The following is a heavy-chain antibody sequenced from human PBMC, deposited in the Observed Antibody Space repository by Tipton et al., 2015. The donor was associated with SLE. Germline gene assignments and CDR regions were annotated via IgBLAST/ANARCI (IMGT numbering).Heavy chain of an antibody. CDR1: GASISSTSYY. CDR3: ARQRFRLLSPLDA. J-gene: IGHJ6*02. D-gene: IGHD3-10*01. Sequence: GLVKPSETLSLTCTVSGASISSTSYYWGWIRQAPAKGLEWIGSICNSVSTNYDPSLKSRGTISVDTSKNHFSLELTSVTAADTAVYYCARQRFRLLSPLDAWGQGTTVTVS. V-gene: IGHV4-39*01. CDR2: ICNSVST.